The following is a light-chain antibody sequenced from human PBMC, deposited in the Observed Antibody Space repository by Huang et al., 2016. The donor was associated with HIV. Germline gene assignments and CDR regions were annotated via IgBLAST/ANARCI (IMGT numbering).Light chain of an antibody. CDR2: GAS. V-gene: IGKV1-17*03. CDR3: LQHKNFHAPT. CDR1: QDIYNY. J-gene: IGKJ1*01. Sequence: DIQLTQSPSAMAASVGDRVFITCRATQDIYNYLAWFQQQPGKAPKRLIYGASSLQAGGPSRCSGSGSGTEVTLTINDLQPEDSATYFCLQHKNFHAPTFGQGTKVEIK.